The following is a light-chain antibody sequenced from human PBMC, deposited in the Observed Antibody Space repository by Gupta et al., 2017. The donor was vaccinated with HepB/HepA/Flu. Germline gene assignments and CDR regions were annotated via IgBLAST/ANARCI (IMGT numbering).Light chain of an antibody. Sequence: SYVLTQPPSVSVAPGKTARLPCGGTNIGRKSVHGYQQKPGQAPVLVVHDDTTRPSGIPVRFSGSYSGHTATLTISRVEAGDEADYFCQVWDSDTNHAVFGGGSKLTVL. V-gene: IGLV3-21*03. J-gene: IGLJ2*01. CDR2: DDT. CDR1: NIGRKS. CDR3: QVWDSDTNHAV.